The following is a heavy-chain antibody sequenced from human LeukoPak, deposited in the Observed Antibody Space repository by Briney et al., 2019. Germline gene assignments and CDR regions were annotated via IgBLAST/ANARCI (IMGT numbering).Heavy chain of an antibody. J-gene: IGHJ4*02. Sequence: GGSLRLSCSASGFTFSSYAMSWVRQAPGKGLEWVSAISGSGGSTYYADSVKGRFTISRDNSKNTLYLQMSSLRAEDTAVYYCAKGITIFGVVSNYWGQGTLVTVSS. CDR3: AKGITIFGVVSNY. CDR2: ISGSGGST. D-gene: IGHD3-3*01. CDR1: GFTFSSYA. V-gene: IGHV3-23*01.